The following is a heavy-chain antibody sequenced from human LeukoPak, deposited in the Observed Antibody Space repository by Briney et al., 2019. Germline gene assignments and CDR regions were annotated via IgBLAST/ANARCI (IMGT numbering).Heavy chain of an antibody. J-gene: IGHJ4*02. CDR3: ARHQDGYGVEEFDY. Sequence: SETLSLTCTVSGGSISSSSYYWGWIRQPPGKGLEWIGSIYYSGSTYYNPSLKSRVTISVDTSKNQFSLKLSSVTAADTVVYYCARHQDGYGVEEFDYWGQGTLVTVSS. CDR1: GGSISSSSYY. V-gene: IGHV4-39*01. D-gene: IGHD5-12*01. CDR2: IYYSGST.